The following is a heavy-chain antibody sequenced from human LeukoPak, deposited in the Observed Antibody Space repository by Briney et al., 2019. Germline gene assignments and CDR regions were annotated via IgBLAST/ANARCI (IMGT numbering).Heavy chain of an antibody. CDR3: ARGSGYYYGSGRSTAYYYYGMDL. CDR2: MSAYNGKP. CDR1: RYPFPSYV. Sequence: GSSENVSYKPSRYPFPSYVISWVPQAAGHGRKGMGWMSAYNGKPKYAQQLQCRVTMPTDTSTSTAYMELTSLRSDDTAVDYCARGSGYYYGSGRSTAYYYYGMDLWGKGTTVSVSS. J-gene: IGHJ6*04. D-gene: IGHD3-10*01. V-gene: IGHV1-18*04.